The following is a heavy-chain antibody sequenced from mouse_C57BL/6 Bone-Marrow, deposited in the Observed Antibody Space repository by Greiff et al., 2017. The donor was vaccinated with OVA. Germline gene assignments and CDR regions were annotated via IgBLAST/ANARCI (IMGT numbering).Heavy chain of an antibody. CDR1: GYTFTSYW. CDR2: IDPSDSET. Sequence: QVQLKQPGAELVRPGSSVKLSCKASGYTFTSYWMHWVKQRPIQGLEWIGNIDPSDSETHYNQKFKDKATLTVDKSSSTAYMQLSSLTSEDSAVYYCARSGTAQATWFADWGQGTLVTVSA. CDR3: ARSGTAQATWFAD. D-gene: IGHD3-2*02. J-gene: IGHJ3*01. V-gene: IGHV1-52*01.